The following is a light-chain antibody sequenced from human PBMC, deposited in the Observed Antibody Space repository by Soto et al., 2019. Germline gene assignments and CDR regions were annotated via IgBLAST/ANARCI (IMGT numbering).Light chain of an antibody. CDR1: SSDVGSYNL. V-gene: IGLV2-23*01. Sequence: QSAVTQPASVSGSPGQSITISCTGTSSDVGSYNLVSWYQQHPGKAPKLMIYEGSKRPSGVSNRFSGSKSGNTASLTISGLQAEDEADYYCCSYAGSTLFGGGTKVTVL. CDR3: CSYAGSTL. CDR2: EGS. J-gene: IGLJ2*01.